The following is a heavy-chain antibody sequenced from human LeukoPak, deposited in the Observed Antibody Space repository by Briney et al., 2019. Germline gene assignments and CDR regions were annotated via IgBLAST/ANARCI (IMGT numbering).Heavy chain of an antibody. CDR3: ARDKRDCTTTTCYDYFDY. CDR1: GYTFSGYY. J-gene: IGHJ4*02. V-gene: IGHV1-2*02. Sequence: GASVKVSCKASGYTFSGYYVYWVRQAPGQGLECVGWINPNSGATNYAQKFQDRATMTRDTSVSTAYMELSRLRSDDTAVYYCARDKRDCTTTTCYDYFDYWGQETLVTVSS. D-gene: IGHD2-2*01. CDR2: INPNSGAT.